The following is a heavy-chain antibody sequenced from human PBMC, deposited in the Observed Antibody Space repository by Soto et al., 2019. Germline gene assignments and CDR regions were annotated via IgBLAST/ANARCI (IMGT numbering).Heavy chain of an antibody. V-gene: IGHV4-34*01. Sequence: QVQLQQWGAGLLKPSETLSLTCAVYGGSFSGYQWTWIRQTPGKGLEWIGEINDSGNINYNPSLKGPIPLFISPAKKQVSLKVSLVAAAGPALEYCAGGLKLWFGELTPRGGYYYLLDGWGKGTTVTVSS. CDR1: GGSFSGYQ. CDR2: INDSGNI. J-gene: IGHJ6*03. D-gene: IGHD3-10*01. CDR3: AGGLKLWFGELTPRGGYYYLLDG.